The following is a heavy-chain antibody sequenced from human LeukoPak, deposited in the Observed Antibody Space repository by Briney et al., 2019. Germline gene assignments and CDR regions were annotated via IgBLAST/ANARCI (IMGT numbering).Heavy chain of an antibody. V-gene: IGHV1-2*02. D-gene: IGHD4-23*01. CDR1: GYTFTGYY. CDR3: ASLTPLMTTAGTPPYFDY. CDR2: INPNSGGT. J-gene: IGHJ4*02. Sequence: ASVKVSCKASGYTFTGYYMHWVRQAPGQGLEWMGWINPNSGGTNYAQKFQGRVTMTRDTSISTAYMELSRLRSDDTAVYYCASLTPLMTTAGTPPYFDYWGQGTLVTVSS.